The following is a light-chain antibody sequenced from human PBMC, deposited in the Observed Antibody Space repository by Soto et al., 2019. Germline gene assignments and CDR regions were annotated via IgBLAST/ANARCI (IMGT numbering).Light chain of an antibody. V-gene: IGLV2-8*01. CDR3: SSYAGSTVV. J-gene: IGLJ2*01. Sequence: QPVLTQPPSASGSPGQSVTISCTGTSSDVGGYNYVSWYQQHPGKAPKLMIYEVSKRPSGVPDRFSGSKSGNTASLTVAGLQAEDEADYYGSSYAGSTVVFGGGTKVTVL. CDR1: SSDVGGYNY. CDR2: EVS.